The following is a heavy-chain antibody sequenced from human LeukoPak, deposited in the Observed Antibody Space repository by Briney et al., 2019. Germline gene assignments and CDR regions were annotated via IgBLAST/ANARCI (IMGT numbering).Heavy chain of an antibody. CDR1: GFTFSSYG. D-gene: IGHD5-24*01. Sequence: GGSLRLSCAASGFTFSSYGMHWVRQAPGKGLEWVAVIWYGGSNKYYADSVKGRFTISRDNSKNTLYLQMNNLRAEDTAVYYCAKDRGRDGYNPLDYWGQGTLVTVSS. J-gene: IGHJ4*02. CDR3: AKDRGRDGYNPLDY. CDR2: IWYGGSNK. V-gene: IGHV3-30*02.